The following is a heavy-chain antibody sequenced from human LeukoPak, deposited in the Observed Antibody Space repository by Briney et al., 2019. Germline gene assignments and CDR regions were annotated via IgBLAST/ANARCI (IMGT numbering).Heavy chain of an antibody. V-gene: IGHV4-4*09. CDR1: GGSISSYY. Sequence: PSETLSLTCTVSGGSISSYYWSWIRQPPGKGLEWIGYTYTSESTNYNPSLKSRVTISVDTSKNQFSLKLTSVTAADTAVYYCARRRVLLSNAFDIWGQGTMVTVSS. CDR2: TYTSEST. D-gene: IGHD2/OR15-2a*01. CDR3: ARRRVLLSNAFDI. J-gene: IGHJ3*02.